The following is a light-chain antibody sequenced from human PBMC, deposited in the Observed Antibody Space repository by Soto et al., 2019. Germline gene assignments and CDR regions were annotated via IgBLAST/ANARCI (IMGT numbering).Light chain of an antibody. Sequence: QSLLTQPPSASGTPGQRVTISCSGSSSNIGSNSVNWYQKFPATAPKLLIYGNTQRPSGVPDRFSGSKSGTSASLAISGLHSEDEADYYCAAWDDSLNGVLFGGGTKLTVL. CDR1: SSNIGSNS. CDR2: GNT. J-gene: IGLJ3*02. CDR3: AAWDDSLNGVL. V-gene: IGLV1-44*01.